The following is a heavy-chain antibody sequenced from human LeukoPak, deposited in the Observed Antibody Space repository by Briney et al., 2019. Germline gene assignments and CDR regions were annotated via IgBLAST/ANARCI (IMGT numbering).Heavy chain of an antibody. CDR3: ARLVDIVATISG. J-gene: IGHJ4*02. V-gene: IGHV3-21*01. CDR1: GFTFSSYS. CDR2: ISSSSSYI. Sequence: GGSLRLSCAASGFTFSSYSMNWVRQAPGKGLEWFSSISSSSSYIYYADSVKGRFTISRDNAKNSLYLQMNSLRAGDTAVYYCARLVDIVATISGWGQGTLVTVSS. D-gene: IGHD5-12*01.